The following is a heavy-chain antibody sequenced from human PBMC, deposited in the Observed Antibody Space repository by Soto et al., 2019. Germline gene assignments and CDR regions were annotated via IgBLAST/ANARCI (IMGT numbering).Heavy chain of an antibody. Sequence: ASVKVFCKASGYTFTSYDINWVRQATGQGLEWMGWMNPNSGNTGYAQKFQGRVTMTRNTSISTAYMELSSLRSEDTAVYYCAINYSSGPNHDAFDIWGQGTMVTVSS. CDR1: GYTFTSYD. J-gene: IGHJ3*02. CDR2: MNPNSGNT. D-gene: IGHD6-19*01. V-gene: IGHV1-8*01. CDR3: AINYSSGPNHDAFDI.